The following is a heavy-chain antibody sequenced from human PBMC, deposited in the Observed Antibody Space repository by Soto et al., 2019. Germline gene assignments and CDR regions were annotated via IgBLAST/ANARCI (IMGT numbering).Heavy chain of an antibody. CDR3: ARVGMTLAAAGTGYFDY. J-gene: IGHJ4*02. CDR1: GGSISSGGYY. CDR2: IYYSGST. D-gene: IGHD6-13*01. V-gene: IGHV4-31*03. Sequence: TLSLTCTVSGGSISSGGYYWSWIRQHPGKGLEWIGYIYYSGSTYYNPSLKSRVTISVDTSKNQFSLKLSSVTAADTAVYYCARVGMTLAAAGTGYFDYWGQGTLVTVSS.